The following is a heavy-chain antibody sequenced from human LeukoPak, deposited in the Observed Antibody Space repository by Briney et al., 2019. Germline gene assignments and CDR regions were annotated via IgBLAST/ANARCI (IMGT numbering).Heavy chain of an antibody. Sequence: GESLKISCAASGFTFSSYAMIWVRQAPGKGLEWVSVISGNGDTTYYADSVKGRFTISRDNSRNTVYLQMNSLRGDDTAVYYCVKDVNWSTYWGQGTPVTVSS. CDR3: VKDVNWSTY. CDR1: GFTFSSYA. V-gene: IGHV3-23*01. CDR2: ISGNGDTT. J-gene: IGHJ4*02. D-gene: IGHD1-1*01.